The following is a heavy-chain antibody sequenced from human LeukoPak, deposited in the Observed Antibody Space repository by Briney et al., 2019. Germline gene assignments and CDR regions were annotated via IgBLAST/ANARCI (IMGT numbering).Heavy chain of an antibody. CDR2: ISSSSSTI. D-gene: IGHD3-22*01. J-gene: IGHJ1*01. Sequence: GGSLRLSCAASGFTFSSYSMNWVRQAPGKGLEWVSYISSSSSTIYYADSVKGRFTISRDNAKNSLYLQMNSLRDEDTAVYYCARNYYDSSGYYVDFHFWGQGTLVTVSS. V-gene: IGHV3-48*02. CDR3: ARNYYDSSGYYVDFHF. CDR1: GFTFSSYS.